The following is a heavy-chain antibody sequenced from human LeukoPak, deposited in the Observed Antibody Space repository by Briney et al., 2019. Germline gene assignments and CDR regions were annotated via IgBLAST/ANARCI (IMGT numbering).Heavy chain of an antibody. Sequence: GGSLRLSCTVSGFTFSSYWMSWVRQAPGKGLEWVANIKQDGSEKFYVDSVKGRFTISRDNSKNMLYLQTNSLRAEDTAVYYCAKDLYTSRYACCFDYWGQGTLVTVSS. J-gene: IGHJ4*02. CDR2: IKQDGSEK. D-gene: IGHD6-13*01. CDR1: GFTFSSYW. V-gene: IGHV3-7*03. CDR3: AKDLYTSRYACCFDY.